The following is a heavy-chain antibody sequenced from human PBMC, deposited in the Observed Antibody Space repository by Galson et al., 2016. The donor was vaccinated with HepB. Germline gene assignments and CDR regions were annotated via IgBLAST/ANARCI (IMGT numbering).Heavy chain of an antibody. CDR1: GLNFATYA. J-gene: IGHJ5*02. CDR2: ISYGGSNE. V-gene: IGHV3-30-3*01. CDR3: ARDFGDEPGSSDYTS. Sequence: SLRLSCAASGLNFATYAMHWVRQAPGKGLEWLAVISYGGSNENYADSVKGRFSISRDNSKNMVYLQMNGLRPEDTAVYYCARDFGDEPGSSDYTSWGQGTLLIVSS. D-gene: IGHD3-22*01.